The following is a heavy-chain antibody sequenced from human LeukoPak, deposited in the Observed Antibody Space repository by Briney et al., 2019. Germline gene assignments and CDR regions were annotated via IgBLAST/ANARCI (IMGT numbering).Heavy chain of an antibody. V-gene: IGHV3-21*01. CDR2: ITSSGTYT. J-gene: IGHJ6*03. D-gene: IGHD1-26*01. CDR3: ARDPYSGNYGTYYYYMDV. CDR1: GFTFSNYN. Sequence: GGSLRLSCADSGFTFSNYNMNWVRQAPGKAIEWVSSITSSGTYTFYADSVKGRFTISRDNAKNSLYLQMDSLGPEDTAVYYCARDPYSGNYGTYYYYMDVWGKGTTVTISS.